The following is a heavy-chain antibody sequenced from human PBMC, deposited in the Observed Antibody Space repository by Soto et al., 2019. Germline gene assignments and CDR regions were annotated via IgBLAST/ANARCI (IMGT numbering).Heavy chain of an antibody. CDR3: ARSSGTYPTSRYYYGLDV. J-gene: IGHJ6*02. CDR2: ISAYNGNT. CDR1: GYSFTIYG. D-gene: IGHD1-26*01. V-gene: IGHV1-18*01. Sequence: ASVKVSCKASGYSFTIYGISWVRQAPGQGLEWMGWISAYNGNTNYAQKLQGRVTMTTDTSTSTAYMELRSLRSDDTAVYYCARSSGTYPTSRYYYGLDVWGQGTTVTVSS.